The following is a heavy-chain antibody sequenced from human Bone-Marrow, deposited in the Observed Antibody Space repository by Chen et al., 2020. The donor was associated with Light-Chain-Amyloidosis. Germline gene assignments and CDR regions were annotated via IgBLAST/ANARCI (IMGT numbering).Heavy chain of an antibody. CDR1: GFTFSTYA. CDR2: ITDNGGTT. J-gene: IGHJ2*01. V-gene: IGHV3-64*01. Sequence: EVQLLESGGGLVQPGGSLRLSCAASGFTFSTYAMHWVRQAPGKGLEYVSAITDNGGTTYYANSVKGRFTISRDNSKNTLYLQMGSLRVEDMAVYYCARDTLGTDWYFDLWGRGTLVTVSS. CDR3: ARDTLGTDWYFDL. D-gene: IGHD1-26*01.